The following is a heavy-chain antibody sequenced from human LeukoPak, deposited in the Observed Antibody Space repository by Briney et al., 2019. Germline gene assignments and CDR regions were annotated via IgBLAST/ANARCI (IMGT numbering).Heavy chain of an antibody. Sequence: SETLSLTCAVSGGSISSSNWWSWVRQPPGKGLEWIGEIYHSGSTNYNPSLESRVSISVDKSKNPFSLQLNSVTAADTAVYYCARNANPTDAFDIWGQGTMVTVFS. D-gene: IGHD2-2*01. J-gene: IGHJ3*02. CDR1: GGSISSSNW. V-gene: IGHV4-4*02. CDR2: IYHSGST. CDR3: ARNANPTDAFDI.